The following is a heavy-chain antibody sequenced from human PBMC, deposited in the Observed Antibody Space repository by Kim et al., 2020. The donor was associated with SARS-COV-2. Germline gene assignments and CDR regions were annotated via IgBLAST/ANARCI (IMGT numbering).Heavy chain of an antibody. D-gene: IGHD6-13*01. CDR3: ARERQQLVKPEFDY. Sequence: GGSLRLSCAASGFTFSSYAMHWVRQAPGKGLEWVAVISYDGSNKYYADSVKGRFTISRDNSKNTLYLQMNSLRAEDTAVYYCARERQQLVKPEFDYWGQG. J-gene: IGHJ4*02. V-gene: IGHV3-30-3*01. CDR2: ISYDGSNK. CDR1: GFTFSSYA.